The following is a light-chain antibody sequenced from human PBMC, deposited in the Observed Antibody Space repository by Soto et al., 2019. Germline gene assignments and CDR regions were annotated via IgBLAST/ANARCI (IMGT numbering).Light chain of an antibody. V-gene: IGLV2-14*01. CDR3: ISYTSDDVRDV. CDR2: EVS. Sequence: QSALTQPASVSGSPGQSITISCTGTSSDVGAYNYVSWYQHHPGRAPKLIVSEVSHRPSGVSNRFSGSKSGNTASLTISGLQSEDEADYYCISYTSDDVRDVFGTGTKLTVL. CDR1: SSDVGAYNY. J-gene: IGLJ1*01.